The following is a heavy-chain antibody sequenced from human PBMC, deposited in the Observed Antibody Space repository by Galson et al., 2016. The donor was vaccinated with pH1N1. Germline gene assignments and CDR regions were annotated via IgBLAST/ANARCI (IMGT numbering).Heavy chain of an antibody. Sequence: QSGAEVKKPGESLRISCEGLGYSLTNYWIVWVRQMPGKGLEWMGIIYLSDSHTMYSPSFQGQVTISADKSISTSYLGRSSLKASDTATYYCASNRPQIRYFDWQKPHSFDYWGQGTLVTVSS. D-gene: IGHD3-9*01. CDR2: IYLSDSHT. J-gene: IGHJ4*02. CDR1: GYSLTNYW. V-gene: IGHV5-51*01. CDR3: ASNRPQIRYFDWQKPHSFDY.